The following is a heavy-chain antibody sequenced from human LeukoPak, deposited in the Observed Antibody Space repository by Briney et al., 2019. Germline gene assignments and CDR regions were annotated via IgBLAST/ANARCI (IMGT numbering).Heavy chain of an antibody. J-gene: IGHJ5*02. CDR1: GGSVTSSSYY. D-gene: IGHD2-2*01. CDR3: AGYCSSTSCYYNWFDP. V-gene: IGHV4-39*01. CDR2: IYYSGST. Sequence: SETLSLTCSVSGGSVTSSSYYWGWIRQPPGKGLEWIGSIYYSGSTYYNPSLKSRVTISVDTSKNQFSLKLSSVTAADTAVYYCAGYCSSTSCYYNWFDPWGQGTLVTVSS.